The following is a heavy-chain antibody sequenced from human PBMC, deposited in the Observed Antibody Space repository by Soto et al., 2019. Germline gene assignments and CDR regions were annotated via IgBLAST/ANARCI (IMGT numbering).Heavy chain of an antibody. Sequence: PGGSLRLSCAASGFTFSNYAMHWVRQAPGKGLEWVAVISYDGSNKYYADSVKGRFTISRDNSKNTVYLQMNSLRAEDTAVYYCARRYGSGFDYWGQGTLVTVSS. J-gene: IGHJ4*02. CDR1: GFTFSNYA. CDR2: ISYDGSNK. V-gene: IGHV3-30-3*01. D-gene: IGHD5-18*01. CDR3: ARRYGSGFDY.